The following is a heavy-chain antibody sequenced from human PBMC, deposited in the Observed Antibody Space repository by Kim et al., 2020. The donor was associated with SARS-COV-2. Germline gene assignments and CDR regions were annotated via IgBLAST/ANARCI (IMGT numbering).Heavy chain of an antibody. J-gene: IGHJ4*02. CDR3: ARRGRASYDSRVVDY. CDR2: ISAYNGNT. D-gene: IGHD3-22*01. V-gene: IGHV1-18*01. Sequence: RQAPGQGLEWMGWISAYNGNTTCAQMLQGRVTMTTDTSTSTAYMELRSLKSDDAAVYYCARRGRASYDSRVVDYWGQGTLVTVSS.